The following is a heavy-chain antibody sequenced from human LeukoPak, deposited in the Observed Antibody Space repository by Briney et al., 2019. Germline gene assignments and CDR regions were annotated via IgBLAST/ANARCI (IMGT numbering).Heavy chain of an antibody. D-gene: IGHD3-3*01. CDR3: ARAPDFWSGYIDY. Sequence: GGSLRLSCVASGFTFSSYSMNWVRQAPGKGLEWVSSISSSSSYIYYADSVKGRFTISRDNAKNSLYLQMNSLRAEDTAVYYCARAPDFWSGYIDYWGQGTLVTVSS. V-gene: IGHV3-21*01. CDR1: GFTFSSYS. J-gene: IGHJ4*02. CDR2: ISSSSSYI.